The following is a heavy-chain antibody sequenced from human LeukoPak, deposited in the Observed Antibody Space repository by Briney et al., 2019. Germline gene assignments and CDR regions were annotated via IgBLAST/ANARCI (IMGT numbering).Heavy chain of an antibody. CDR1: GGSISSYY. D-gene: IGHD1-26*01. CDR3: ARVSGSYFGTIDY. CDR2: IYYSGST. J-gene: IGHJ4*02. V-gene: IGHV4-59*01. Sequence: PSETLSLTCTVSGGSISSYYWSWIRQPPGKGLEWIGYIYYSGSTNYNPSLKSRVTISVDTSKNQFSLKLSSVTAAGTAVYYCARVSGSYFGTIDYWGQGTLVTVSS.